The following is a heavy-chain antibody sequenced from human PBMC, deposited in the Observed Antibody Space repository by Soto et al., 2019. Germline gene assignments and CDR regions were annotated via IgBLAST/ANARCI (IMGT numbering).Heavy chain of an antibody. CDR1: GFSFSNYW. V-gene: IGHV3-7*05. Sequence: EVQLVESGGGLVQPGGSLRLSCAASGFSFSNYWVTWVRQAPGKGLEWVANIKRDGSGGSYLDSVRGRFTVSRDNAKNSLYMQMDSLRAEDTALYYCARDVSPGSRSLYLDAFDIWGQGTMVTVSS. D-gene: IGHD3-10*01. CDR2: IKRDGSGG. CDR3: ARDVSPGSRSLYLDAFDI. J-gene: IGHJ3*02.